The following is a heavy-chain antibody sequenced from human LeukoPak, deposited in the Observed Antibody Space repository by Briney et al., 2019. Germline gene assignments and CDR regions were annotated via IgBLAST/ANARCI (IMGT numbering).Heavy chain of an antibody. CDR3: VRLRRNNDRSGYYYYYDY. J-gene: IGHJ4*02. V-gene: IGHV3-21*01. CDR1: GYTFSDFS. D-gene: IGHD3-22*01. Sequence: SGGSLTLSCAASGYTFSDFSVNWVRQAPGKGLEWVSSISVRSNYRYYADSVRGRFTISRDDARDSLFLQMNSLRAEDTAAYFCVRLRRNNDRSGYYYYYDYWGQGTLVTVSS. CDR2: ISVRSNYR.